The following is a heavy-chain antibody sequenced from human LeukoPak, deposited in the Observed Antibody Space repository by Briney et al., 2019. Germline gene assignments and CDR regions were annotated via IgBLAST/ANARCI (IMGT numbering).Heavy chain of an antibody. Sequence: GGSLRLSCAASGFTVSSNYMSWVRQAPGKGLEWVSVIYSGGSTYYADSVKGRFTISRDNSKNTLYLQMNSLRAEDTAVYYCARDHPDIVVVPAATCWGQGTLVTVSS. V-gene: IGHV3-66*01. J-gene: IGHJ4*02. CDR2: IYSGGST. CDR3: ARDHPDIVVVPAATC. CDR1: GFTVSSNY. D-gene: IGHD2-2*01.